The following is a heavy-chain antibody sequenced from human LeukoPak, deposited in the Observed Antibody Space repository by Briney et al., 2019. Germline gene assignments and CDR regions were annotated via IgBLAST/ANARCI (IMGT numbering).Heavy chain of an antibody. D-gene: IGHD3-10*01. CDR3: ARVDNYYGSGSYSAVDY. J-gene: IGHJ4*02. CDR2: TRNKANSYTT. V-gene: IGHV3-72*01. CDR1: GFTFSDHY. Sequence: PGGSLRLSCAASGFTFSDHYMDWVRQAPGKGLEWVGRTRNKANSYTTEYAASVKGRFTISRDDSKNSLYLQMNRLKTEDTAVYYCARVDNYYGSGSYSAVDYCGQGTLVTVSS.